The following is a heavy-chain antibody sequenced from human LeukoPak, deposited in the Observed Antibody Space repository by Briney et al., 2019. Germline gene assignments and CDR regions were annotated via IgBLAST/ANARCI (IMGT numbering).Heavy chain of an antibody. CDR2: IRYDGSNK. J-gene: IGHJ6*03. CDR1: GFNFQDYG. V-gene: IGHV3-30*02. Sequence: GSLSLPCSASGFNFQDYGMHWVRPAPGKGLEWVAFIRYDGSNKMYADSVKGRFTISRDNSKNILYLQMTSLRAEDTAVYYCAKRATLRYYVSTLENYYYYMDVWGEGTTVTISS. CDR3: AKRATLRYYVSTLENYYYYMDV. D-gene: IGHD3-9*01.